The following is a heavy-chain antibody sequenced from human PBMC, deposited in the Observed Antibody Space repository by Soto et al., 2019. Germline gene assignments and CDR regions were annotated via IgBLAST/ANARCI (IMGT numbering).Heavy chain of an antibody. J-gene: IGHJ6*03. D-gene: IGHD3-10*01. Sequence: ASVKVSCKASGYTFTSYGISWVRQAPGQGLEWMGWISAYSGNTNYAQKFQGRVTITADKSTSTAYMELSSLRSEDTAVYYCASGYYGSGSYYAVSPYYYYYYMDVWGKGTTVTVSS. V-gene: IGHV1-18*01. CDR2: ISAYSGNT. CDR3: ASGYYGSGSYYAVSPYYYYYYMDV. CDR1: GYTFTSYG.